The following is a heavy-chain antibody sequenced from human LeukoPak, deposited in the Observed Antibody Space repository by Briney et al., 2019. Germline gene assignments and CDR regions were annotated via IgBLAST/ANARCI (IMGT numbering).Heavy chain of an antibody. CDR3: ARVAVNTTIYYYYYMDV. J-gene: IGHJ6*03. V-gene: IGHV1-18*01. D-gene: IGHD3-22*01. Sequence: ASVKVSCKASGYTFTSYGISWVRQAPGQGLEWMGWISAYNGNTNYAQKLQGRVIMTTDTSTSTAYMELRSLRSDDTAVYYCARVAVNTTIYYYYYMDVWGKGTTVTVSS. CDR1: GYTFTSYG. CDR2: ISAYNGNT.